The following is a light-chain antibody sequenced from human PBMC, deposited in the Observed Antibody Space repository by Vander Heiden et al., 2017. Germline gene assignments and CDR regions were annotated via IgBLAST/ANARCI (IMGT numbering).Light chain of an antibody. CDR1: QSISSY. Sequence: DIQMTQSPSSLSASVGDRVTITCRASQSISSYLNWYQQKPGKAPKLLIYAASSLQSGVPSRFSGRGSGTDFTLTISSLRHEDSATYYCQQSYSTPWTFGQGTKVEIK. J-gene: IGKJ1*01. V-gene: IGKV1-39*01. CDR3: QQSYSTPWT. CDR2: AAS.